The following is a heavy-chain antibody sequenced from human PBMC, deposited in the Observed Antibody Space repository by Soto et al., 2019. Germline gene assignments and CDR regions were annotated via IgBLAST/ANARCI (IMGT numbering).Heavy chain of an antibody. CDR2: IKSHTDGATT. CDR1: RFTFSHAW. D-gene: IGHD3-9*01. V-gene: IGHV3-15*02. CDR3: TTRGSFLTGYCR. J-gene: IGHJ4*02. Sequence: EVQLVESGGALVKPGGSLTLSCAASRFTFSHAWMNWVRQVPGKGLEWVGRIKSHTDGATTDYAAPVKGRFSISRDDSKNTLFLQMNSLKTEDTGVYYCTTRGSFLTGYCRWGQGTVVSVSS.